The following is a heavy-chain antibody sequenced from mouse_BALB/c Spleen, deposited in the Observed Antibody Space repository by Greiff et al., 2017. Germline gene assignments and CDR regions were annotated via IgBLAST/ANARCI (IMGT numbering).Heavy chain of an antibody. CDR1: GYTFTSYW. CDR3: TRSNWDVMYYFDY. V-gene: IGHV1S36*01. D-gene: IGHD4-1*02. J-gene: IGHJ2*01. Sequence: VQLQQPGAELVKPGASVKLSCKASGYTFTSYWMHWVKQRPGRGLEWIGRIDPNSGGTKYNEKFKSKATLTVDKPSSTAYMQLSSLTSEDSAVYYCTRSNWDVMYYFDYWGQGTTLTVSS. CDR2: IDPNSGGT.